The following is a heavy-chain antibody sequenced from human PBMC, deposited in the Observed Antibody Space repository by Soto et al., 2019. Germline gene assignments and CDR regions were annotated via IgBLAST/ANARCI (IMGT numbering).Heavy chain of an antibody. D-gene: IGHD3-10*01. Sequence: PSETLSLTCTVSGGSFSPNYWSWIRQPPGKGLEWVGYIYYGGSTSYNPSLKSRVTISVDTSKNQFSLKLSSVTAADTAVYYCARAGDLWFGETLDYGMDVWGQGTTVT. J-gene: IGHJ6*02. V-gene: IGHV4-59*12. CDR3: ARAGDLWFGETLDYGMDV. CDR1: GGSFSPNY. CDR2: IYYGGST.